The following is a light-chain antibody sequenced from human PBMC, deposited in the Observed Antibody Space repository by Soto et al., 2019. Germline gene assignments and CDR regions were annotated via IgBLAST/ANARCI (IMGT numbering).Light chain of an antibody. CDR1: QSVSSTY. CDR2: GAS. J-gene: IGKJ1*01. V-gene: IGKV3D-15*01. CDR3: QHYNSYSEA. Sequence: EIVITQSPATLSVSPGERATLSCRASQSVSSTYLAWYQQKPGQAPRLLIYGASSRATGIPDRFSGSGSGTDFTLTISSLQPDDFATYYCQHYNSYSEAFGQGTKVDIK.